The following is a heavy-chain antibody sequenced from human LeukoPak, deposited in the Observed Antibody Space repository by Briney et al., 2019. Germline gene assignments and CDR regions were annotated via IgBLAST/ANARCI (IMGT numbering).Heavy chain of an antibody. J-gene: IGHJ6*03. D-gene: IGHD2-2*01. CDR1: NGSISSYY. V-gene: IGHV4-59*01. Sequence: SETLSLTCTVSNGSISSYYWSWIRQPPGKGLEWIGYIYYSGSTNYNPSLKSRVTISVDTSKNQFSLRLSSVTAADTAVYYCARLSSYYYYYMDVWGKGTTVTISS. CDR3: ARLSSYYYYYMDV. CDR2: IYYSGST.